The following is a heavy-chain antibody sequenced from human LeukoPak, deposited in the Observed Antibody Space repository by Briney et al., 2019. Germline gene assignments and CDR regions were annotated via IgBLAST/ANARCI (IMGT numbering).Heavy chain of an antibody. J-gene: IGHJ4*02. CDR2: ISYDGSNK. V-gene: IGHV3-30*04. CDR3: ASDDSSSWFVY. Sequence: GRSLRLSCAASGFTLSSYAMHWVRQAPGKGLEWVAVISYDGSNKYYADSVKGRFTISRDNSKNTLYLQMNSLRAEDTAVYYCASDDSSSWFVYWGQGTLVTVSS. D-gene: IGHD6-13*01. CDR1: GFTLSSYA.